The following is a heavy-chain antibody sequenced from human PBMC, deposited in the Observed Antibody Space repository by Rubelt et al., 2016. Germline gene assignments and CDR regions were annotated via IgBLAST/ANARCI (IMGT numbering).Heavy chain of an antibody. D-gene: IGHD4-17*01. CDR3: ARRVNTPTWYFDL. Sequence: QVHLQESGPGLVKPSETLSLTCTVSGYSISSGYYWGWIRQPPGKGLEWIGSVYHSGSAYYKPSLKSRVTISVDTSKNQLARTLTAVTAAETALYYCARRVNTPTWYFDLWGRGTQVTVSS. CDR1: GYSISSGYY. CDR2: VYHSGSA. V-gene: IGHV4-38-2*02. J-gene: IGHJ2*01.